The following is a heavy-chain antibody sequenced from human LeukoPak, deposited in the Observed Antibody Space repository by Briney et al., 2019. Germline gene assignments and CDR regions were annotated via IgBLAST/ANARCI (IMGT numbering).Heavy chain of an antibody. J-gene: IGHJ6*02. D-gene: IGHD3-9*01. V-gene: IGHV1-46*01. CDR2: INPSGGST. CDR3: AREVDYDILTGYLYYYYYYGMDV. Sequence: ASVKVSCKASGYTFTSYYMHWERQAPGQGLEWMGIINPSGGSTSYAQKFQGRVTMTRDTSTSTVYMELSSLRSEDTAVYYCAREVDYDILTGYLYYYYYYGMDVWGQGTTVTVSS. CDR1: GYTFTSYY.